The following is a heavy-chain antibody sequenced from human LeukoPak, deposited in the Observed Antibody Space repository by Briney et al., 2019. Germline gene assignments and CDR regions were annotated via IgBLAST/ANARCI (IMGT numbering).Heavy chain of an antibody. V-gene: IGHV1-2*06. D-gene: IGHD2-15*01. CDR2: INPSSGAT. CDR3: ARADCNGGGCFPWWFDP. Sequence: ASVKVSCKASGYTFTGYYMHWVRQAPGQGLEWVRRINPSSGATDYAQKFQGRVTMTRDTSIGTAYMELSRLRSDDTAIYYCARADCNGGGCFPWWFDPWGQGTPVTVSS. J-gene: IGHJ5*02. CDR1: GYTFTGYY.